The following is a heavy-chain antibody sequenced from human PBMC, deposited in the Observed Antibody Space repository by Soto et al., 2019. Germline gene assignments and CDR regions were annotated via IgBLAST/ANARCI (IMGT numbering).Heavy chain of an antibody. V-gene: IGHV4-39*01. CDR2: IYDSGST. D-gene: IGHD3-3*01. Sequence: QLQLQESGPGLVKPSETLSLTCTVSGGSISSSSYYWGWIRQPPGKGLEWIGSIYDSGSTYYNPSLKSRVTISVDPSKNQFSLKLSSVTAADTAVYYCARYFSGFDYWGQGTLVTVSS. J-gene: IGHJ4*02. CDR3: ARYFSGFDY. CDR1: GGSISSSSYY.